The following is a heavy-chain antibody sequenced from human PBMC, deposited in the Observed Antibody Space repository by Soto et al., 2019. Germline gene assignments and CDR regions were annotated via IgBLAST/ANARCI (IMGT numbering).Heavy chain of an antibody. D-gene: IGHD6-13*01. CDR3: AKDRLAAADHWREDYYYYCGMDV. V-gene: IGHV3-30*18. Sequence: GGSLRLSCAASGFTFSSYGRHWVSKAPGKGLEWVAVISYDGSNKYYADSVKGRFTISRDNSKNTLYLQMNSLRAEDTAVYYCAKDRLAAADHWREDYYYYCGMDVWGQGTTVTVS. CDR1: GFTFSSYG. CDR2: ISYDGSNK. J-gene: IGHJ6*02.